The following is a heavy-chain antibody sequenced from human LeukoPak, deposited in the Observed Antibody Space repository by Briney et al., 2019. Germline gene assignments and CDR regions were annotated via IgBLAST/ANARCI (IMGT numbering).Heavy chain of an antibody. CDR2: ISGDGDST. CDR1: GFSFDDYA. J-gene: IGHJ4*02. Sequence: SGGSLRLSCAASGFSFDDYAMHWVRQAPGKGLEWVSLISGDGDSTYYADSVKGRFTISRDNSKDSLYLQMNSLRTEDTALYYCAKDTGITPSGISGFFDFWGQGTLVTVSS. CDR3: AKDTGITPSGISGFFDF. D-gene: IGHD6-13*01. V-gene: IGHV3-43*02.